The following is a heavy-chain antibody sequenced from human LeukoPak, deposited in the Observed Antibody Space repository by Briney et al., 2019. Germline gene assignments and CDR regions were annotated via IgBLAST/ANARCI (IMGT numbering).Heavy chain of an antibody. D-gene: IGHD3-22*01. CDR3: AKALNYYDSSGAYYGNDY. CDR2: ISGSSSI. CDR1: GFTFSSYA. J-gene: IGHJ4*02. Sequence: GGSLRLSCAASGFTFSSYAMSWVRQAPGKGLEWVSSISGSSSIYYADSVKGRFTTSRDNSKNTLYLQMNSLRAEDTAVYYCAKALNYYDSSGAYYGNDYWGQGTLVTVSS. V-gene: IGHV3-23*01.